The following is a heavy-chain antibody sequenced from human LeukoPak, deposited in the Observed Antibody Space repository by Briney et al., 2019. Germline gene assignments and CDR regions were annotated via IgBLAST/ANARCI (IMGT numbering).Heavy chain of an antibody. J-gene: IGHJ5*02. CDR3: ARLKRGIGAAGTSLRGWFDP. CDR2: ITSSSSYI. CDR1: GFTFSSYN. V-gene: IGHV3-21*01. D-gene: IGHD6-13*01. Sequence: GGSLRLSCAASGFTFSSYNMNSVRQAPGKGLEWVSSITSSSSYIYYADSVKGRFTISRDNAKNSLHLQMNSLRAEDTAVYYCARLKRGIGAAGTSLRGWFDPWGQGTLVTVSS.